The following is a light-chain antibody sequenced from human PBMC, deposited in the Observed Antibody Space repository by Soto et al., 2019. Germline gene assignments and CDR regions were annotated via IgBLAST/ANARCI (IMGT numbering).Light chain of an antibody. V-gene: IGKV3-15*01. J-gene: IGKJ1*01. CDR3: QHYYRWVRT. CDR1: QNIDRD. CDR2: GAS. Sequence: IVMTQSSATLSVSPGERVILSCRASQNIDRDLAWYQQKPGQAPRLLIYGASTRAAGIPPRFSGSGSGTQFTIPIRGLQSEDSALYYCQHYYRWVRTFGQGTKVDTK.